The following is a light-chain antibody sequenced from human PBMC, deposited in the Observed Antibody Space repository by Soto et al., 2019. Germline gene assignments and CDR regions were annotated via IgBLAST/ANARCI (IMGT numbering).Light chain of an antibody. V-gene: IGLV2-8*01. CDR2: EVS. J-gene: IGLJ2*01. CDR3: SSYAGSVWV. Sequence: QSALTQPPSASGSPGQSVTISCTGTSSDVGAYKYVSWYQQHPGKAPKLMIYEVSQRPSGVPDRFSGSKSGNTASLTVSGLQAEDEADYYCSSYAGSVWVFGGGTKLPS. CDR1: SSDVGAYKY.